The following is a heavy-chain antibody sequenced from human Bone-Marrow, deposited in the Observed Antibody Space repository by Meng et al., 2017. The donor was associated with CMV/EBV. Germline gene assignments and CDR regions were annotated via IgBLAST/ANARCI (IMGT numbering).Heavy chain of an antibody. Sequence: SLRLSCAASGFTFDDYAMHWVRQAPGKGLEWVSGISWNSGSIGYADSVKGRFTISRDNAKNSLYLQMNSLRAEDTAVYYCARAFTGTRNAFDIWGQGTMVTVSS. J-gene: IGHJ3*02. CDR2: ISWNSGSI. CDR1: GFTFDDYA. D-gene: IGHD1-7*01. CDR3: ARAFTGTRNAFDI. V-gene: IGHV3-9*01.